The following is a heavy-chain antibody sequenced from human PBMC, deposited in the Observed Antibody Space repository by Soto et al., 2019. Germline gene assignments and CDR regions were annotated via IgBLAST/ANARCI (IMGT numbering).Heavy chain of an antibody. CDR1: GFSLTTTGLG. D-gene: IGHD3-22*01. CDR2: IYWDDEK. CDR3: AHRPSHFSPIGYDV. V-gene: IGHV2-5*02. J-gene: IGHJ3*01. Sequence: QITLKESGPTLVKPTQTLTLTCTFSGFSLTTTGLGVGWIRQPQGKALEWLALIYWDDEKRYSPPLKSRLTITKDTSKNQVVLTMTDMDPVDTATYYCAHRPSHFSPIGYDVWCQGTMVTVSA.